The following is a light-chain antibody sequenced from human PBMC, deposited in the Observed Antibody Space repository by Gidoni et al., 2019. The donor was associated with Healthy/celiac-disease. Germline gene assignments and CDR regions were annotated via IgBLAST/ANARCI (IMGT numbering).Light chain of an antibody. CDR3: MQGTHWPPRVT. Sequence: DVVMTQSPLSLPVTLGQPASISCRSSQSLVYSDGNTYLNWFQQRPGQSPRRLIYKVSTRDSGVPDRFGGSGSGTDFTLKISRVEAEDVGVYYCMQGTHWPPRVTFGQGTRLEIK. J-gene: IGKJ5*01. CDR2: KVS. CDR1: QSLVYSDGNTY. V-gene: IGKV2-30*01.